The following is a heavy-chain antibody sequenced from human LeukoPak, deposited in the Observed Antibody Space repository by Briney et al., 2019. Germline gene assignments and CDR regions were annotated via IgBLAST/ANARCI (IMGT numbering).Heavy chain of an antibody. CDR1: GFTFSNYW. V-gene: IGHV3-7*01. J-gene: IGHJ4*02. Sequence: GGSLRLSCAASGFTFSNYWMTWVRQAPGKGLEWVANIKQDGSEKYYMASMKGRFTISRDNAKNSLYLQMNSLRAEDTAVYYCAKDLLGQWPTVFDYWGQGTLVTVSS. CDR3: AKDLLGQWPTVFDY. D-gene: IGHD6-19*01. CDR2: IKQDGSEK.